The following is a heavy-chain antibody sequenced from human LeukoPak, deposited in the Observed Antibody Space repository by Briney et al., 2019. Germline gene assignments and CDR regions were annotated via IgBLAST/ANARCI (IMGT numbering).Heavy chain of an antibody. D-gene: IGHD3-3*01. CDR2: ISAYNGNT. CDR3: ARDRRITLFGVVSRKGSDY. V-gene: IGHV1-18*01. Sequence: RASVKVSCKASGYTFTSYGMSWVRQAPGQGLEWMGWISAYNGNTNYAQKFQGRVTMTRDTSTSTAYMELRSLRSDDTAVYYCARDRRITLFGVVSRKGSDYWGQGTLVTVSS. CDR1: GYTFTSYG. J-gene: IGHJ4*01.